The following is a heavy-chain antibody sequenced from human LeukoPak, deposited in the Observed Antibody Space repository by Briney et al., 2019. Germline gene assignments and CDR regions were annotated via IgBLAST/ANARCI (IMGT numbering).Heavy chain of an antibody. V-gene: IGHV3-23*01. Sequence: GASLRLSCAASGFTFSNYAMSWVRQAPGKGLEWVSAILGSGGSTYYADSVKGRFTVSRDNSKSTLYLQMNSLRAEDTALYYCAKWGDYDVLTGYYVPGYWGQGTLVTVSS. CDR1: GFTFSNYA. CDR3: AKWGDYDVLTGYYVPGY. J-gene: IGHJ4*02. CDR2: ILGSGGST. D-gene: IGHD3-9*01.